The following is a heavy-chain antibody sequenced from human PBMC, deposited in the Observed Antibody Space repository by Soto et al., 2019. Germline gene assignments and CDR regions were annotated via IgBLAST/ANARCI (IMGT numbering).Heavy chain of an antibody. D-gene: IGHD1-26*01. J-gene: IGHJ4*02. CDR1: GFSFSDYG. CDR3: ARGGKWGVLRRR. V-gene: IGHV3-33*01. CDR2: IWYDGSVT. Sequence: QVQLVESGGGVVQPGRSLRLSCEGSGFSFSDYGMNWVRQAPGKGLEWVAVIWYDGSVTHYADSVKGRFTISRDISKNTLYLQMGSLRVDDTAVYFCARGGKWGVLRRRWGQGTRVSVSS.